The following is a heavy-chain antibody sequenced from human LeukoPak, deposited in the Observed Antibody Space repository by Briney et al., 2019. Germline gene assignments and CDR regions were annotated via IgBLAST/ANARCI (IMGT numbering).Heavy chain of an antibody. J-gene: IGHJ4*02. V-gene: IGHV3-64*01. CDR2: ISSNGGST. CDR1: GFTFSSYA. Sequence: PGGSLRLSSAASGFTFSSYAMHWVRQAPGKGLEYVSAISSNGGSTYYANSVKGRFTISRDNSKNTLYLQMNSLRAEDTAVYYCARDRGYGSGSYRDYWGQGTLVTVSS. CDR3: ARDRGYGSGSYRDY. D-gene: IGHD3-10*01.